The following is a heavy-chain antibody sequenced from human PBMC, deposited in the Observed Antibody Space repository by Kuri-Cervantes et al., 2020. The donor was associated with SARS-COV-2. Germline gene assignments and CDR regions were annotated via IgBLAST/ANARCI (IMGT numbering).Heavy chain of an antibody. Sequence: SLKISCAASGFTFSSCGMHWVRQAPGKGLEWVAVISYDGSNKYYADSVKGRFTISRDNSKNTLYLQMNSLRAEDTAVYYCAKGPGSGWYYFDYWGQGTLVTVSS. V-gene: IGHV3-30*18. CDR2: ISYDGSNK. J-gene: IGHJ4*02. CDR1: GFTFSSCG. CDR3: AKGPGSGWYYFDY. D-gene: IGHD6-19*01.